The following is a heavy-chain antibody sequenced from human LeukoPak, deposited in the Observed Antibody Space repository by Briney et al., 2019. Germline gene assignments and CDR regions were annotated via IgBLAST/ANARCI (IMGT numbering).Heavy chain of an antibody. CDR1: NGSISRYY. V-gene: IGHV4-59*01. D-gene: IGHD3-10*01. CDR2: VYNRGTT. Sequence: PSETLSLTCSVSNGSISRYYWTWIRQPPGKGLERIGYVYNRGTTSYNPSLESRVTISVDTSRSQFSLNLRSVTAADSAVYYCARSPGFVDTTSGEWFDPWGQGALVTVSS. J-gene: IGHJ5*02. CDR3: ARSPGFVDTTSGEWFDP.